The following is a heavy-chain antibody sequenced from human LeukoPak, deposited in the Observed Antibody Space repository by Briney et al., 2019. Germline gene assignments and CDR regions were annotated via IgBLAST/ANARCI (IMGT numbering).Heavy chain of an antibody. V-gene: IGHV3-74*01. CDR1: GFTFSSYW. D-gene: IGHD6-13*01. Sequence: GGSLRLSCAASGFTFSSYWMHWVRQAPGKGLVWVSRINSDGSSTSYADSVKGRFTISRDNAKNTLYLQMNSLRAEDTAVYYCARDPAGMAAAGSSFDYWGQGTLVTVSS. J-gene: IGHJ4*02. CDR2: INSDGSST. CDR3: ARDPAGMAAAGSSFDY.